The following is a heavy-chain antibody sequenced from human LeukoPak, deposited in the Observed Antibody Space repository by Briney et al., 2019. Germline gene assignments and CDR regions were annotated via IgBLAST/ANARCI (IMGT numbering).Heavy chain of an antibody. CDR2: IWYDGSNI. CDR3: ARARNDYDTSSFSALDY. D-gene: IGHD3-22*01. J-gene: IGHJ4*02. Sequence: PGGSLRLSCAASGFTFSSYEMNWVRQAPGKGLEWLAVIWYDGSNIYYADPVKGRFAISRDNSKNTLYLQINSLRAEDTAVYYCARARNDYDTSSFSALDYWGQGTLVTVSS. CDR1: GFTFSSYE. V-gene: IGHV3-33*08.